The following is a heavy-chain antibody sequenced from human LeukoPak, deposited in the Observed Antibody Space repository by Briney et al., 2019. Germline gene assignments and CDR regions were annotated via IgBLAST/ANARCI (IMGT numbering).Heavy chain of an antibody. CDR1: GGSISNSSYY. D-gene: IGHD6-19*01. Sequence: SETLSLTCTVSGGSISNSSYYWGWIRQPPGKGLEWIVSIYYSGSTYYNPSLNSRVTISVDTSKNQFSLNLSSVTAADTAVYYCARVFSVAGTFDYWGQGTLVTVSS. V-gene: IGHV4-39*07. CDR2: IYYSGST. CDR3: ARVFSVAGTFDY. J-gene: IGHJ4*02.